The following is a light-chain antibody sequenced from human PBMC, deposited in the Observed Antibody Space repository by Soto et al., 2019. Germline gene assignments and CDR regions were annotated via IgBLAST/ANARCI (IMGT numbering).Light chain of an antibody. V-gene: IGLV2-23*02. J-gene: IGLJ2*01. CDR3: CSYSGSGPCHVV. CDR1: SSDVGSYNL. Sequence: QSALTQAASVSGSPGQSITISCTGTSSDVGSYNLVSWYQQHPGKAPKLIIYEVSKRPSGVSNRFSGSRSGNTASPTISGLQAEDEADYYCCSYSGSGPCHVVFGGGTKVTVL. CDR2: EVS.